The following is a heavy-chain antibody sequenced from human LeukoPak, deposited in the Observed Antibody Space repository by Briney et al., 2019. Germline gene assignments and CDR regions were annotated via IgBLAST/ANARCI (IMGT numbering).Heavy chain of an antibody. CDR3: ARRRPSHYFDY. J-gene: IGHJ4*02. CDR1: GGSISSSSYY. CDR2: IYYSGST. Sequence: PSETLSLTCTVSGGSISSSSYYWGWIRQPPGKGLGWIGSIYYSGSTYYNPSLKSRVTISVDTSKNQFSLKLSSVTAADTAVYYCARRRPSHYFDYWGQGTLVTVSS. V-gene: IGHV4-39*01.